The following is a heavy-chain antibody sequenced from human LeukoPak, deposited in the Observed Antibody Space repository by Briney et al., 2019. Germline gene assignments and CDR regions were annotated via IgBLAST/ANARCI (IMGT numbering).Heavy chain of an antibody. V-gene: IGHV3-30*02. D-gene: IGHD1-26*01. J-gene: IGHJ6*03. CDR3: AKDRVATYLYYMDV. CDR2: IRYDGSDK. Sequence: GGSLGLSCAASGFTFSSYGMYWVRQAPGKGLEWVAFIRYDGSDKYYADSVKGRFTISRDNSKNTLYLQMNSLRAEDTAVYYCAKDRVATYLYYMDVWGKGTTVTVSS. CDR1: GFTFSSYG.